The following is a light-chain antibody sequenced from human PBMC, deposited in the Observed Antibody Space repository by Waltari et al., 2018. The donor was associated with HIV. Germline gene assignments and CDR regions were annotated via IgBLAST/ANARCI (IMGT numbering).Light chain of an antibody. CDR3: QHRVSWPAT. Sequence: EIVLTQSPGTLSLSPGERATLPCRASQSVNTYLGWYQQKPGQPPRRLMYDVSKRAASIPARFSGSGSGTDFSLTINNLKPEDSAVYYCQHRVSWPATFGGGTKVQIK. V-gene: IGKV3-11*01. CDR1: QSVNTY. J-gene: IGKJ4*01. CDR2: DVS.